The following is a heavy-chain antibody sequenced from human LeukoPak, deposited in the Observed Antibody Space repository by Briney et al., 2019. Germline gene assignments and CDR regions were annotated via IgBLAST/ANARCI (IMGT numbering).Heavy chain of an antibody. D-gene: IGHD6-13*01. CDR3: ARDKRRLVWQQLVFDY. CDR2: VSSDGSNK. V-gene: IGHV3-30-3*01. J-gene: IGHJ4*02. Sequence: QPGRSLRLSCAASGFIFSSYAIHWVRQAPGKGLKWVAVVSSDGSNKYYADSVKGRFTISRDNAKNSLYLQMNSLRAEDTAVYYCARDKRRLVWQQLVFDYWGQGTLVTVSS. CDR1: GFIFSSYA.